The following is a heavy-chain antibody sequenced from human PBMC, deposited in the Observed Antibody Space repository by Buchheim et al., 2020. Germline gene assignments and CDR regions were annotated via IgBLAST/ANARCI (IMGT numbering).Heavy chain of an antibody. CDR2: ISPSIGNT. CDR1: GYSFLNYG. D-gene: IGHD1-26*01. Sequence: QVHLEQSGPQMKKPGASVKVSCKTSGYSFLNYGVSWVRQAPGQGPEWMGWISPSIGNTNLVGRFKGRVTMTTDPSTGTALMKMTSLRPDDTAVYYCVRDGRWDLIFADYWGQGT. V-gene: IGHV1-18*01. CDR3: VRDGRWDLIFADY. J-gene: IGHJ4*02.